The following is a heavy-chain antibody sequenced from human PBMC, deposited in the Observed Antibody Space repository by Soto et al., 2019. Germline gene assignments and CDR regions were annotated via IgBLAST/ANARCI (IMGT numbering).Heavy chain of an antibody. D-gene: IGHD3-22*01. Sequence: QVQLVQSGAEVKKPGASVKVSCKASGYTFTSYGISWVRQAPGQGLEWMGWISAYNGNTNYAQKLQGRITMTTDTPTSKAYMELRSLRSNDTAVYYCARVGLSYYYRTVWFDYWGQGTLVTVSS. V-gene: IGHV1-18*01. CDR3: ARVGLSYYYRTVWFDY. CDR1: GYTFTSYG. CDR2: ISAYNGNT. J-gene: IGHJ4*02.